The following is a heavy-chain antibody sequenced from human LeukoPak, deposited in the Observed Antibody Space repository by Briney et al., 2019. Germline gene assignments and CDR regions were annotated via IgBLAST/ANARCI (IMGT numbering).Heavy chain of an antibody. Sequence: GGTLRLSCAASGFTFSSYAMSWVRQAPGKGLEWVSAISGSGGSTYYADSVKGRFTISRDNSKNTLYLQMNSLRAEDTAVYYCAKDRRPYYYDSSGYYQPDAFDIWGQGTMVTVSS. CDR1: GFTFSSYA. V-gene: IGHV3-23*01. J-gene: IGHJ3*02. D-gene: IGHD3-22*01. CDR2: ISGSGGST. CDR3: AKDRRPYYYDSSGYYQPDAFDI.